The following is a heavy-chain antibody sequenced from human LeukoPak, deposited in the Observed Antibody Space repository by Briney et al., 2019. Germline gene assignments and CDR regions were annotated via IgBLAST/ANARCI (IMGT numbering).Heavy chain of an antibody. CDR2: MYYSGST. CDR3: ARLAVRGAPSYFDY. D-gene: IGHD3-10*01. V-gene: IGHV4-61*08. Sequence: SETLSLTCTVSGGSISSGVYYWSWIRQHPGKGLEWIGYMYYSGSTNYNPSLKSRVTISVDTSKNQFSLKLSSVTAADTAVYYCARLAVRGAPSYFDYWGQGTLVTVSS. CDR1: GGSISSGVYY. J-gene: IGHJ4*02.